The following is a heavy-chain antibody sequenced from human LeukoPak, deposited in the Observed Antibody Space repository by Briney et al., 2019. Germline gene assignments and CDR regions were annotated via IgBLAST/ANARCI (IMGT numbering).Heavy chain of an antibody. V-gene: IGHV4-34*01. CDR2: INHSGYT. CDR3: TRMTTGHVY. CDR1: GVSFDDYY. D-gene: IGHD4-17*01. Sequence: PSETLSLTCAVSGVSFDDYYWSWVRQTPGKGLEWIGEINHSGYTNDNPSLKSRVTLSIDTSRKQFSLNLRSVTVADAGTYYCTRMTTGHVYWGQGTLVTVSS. J-gene: IGHJ4*02.